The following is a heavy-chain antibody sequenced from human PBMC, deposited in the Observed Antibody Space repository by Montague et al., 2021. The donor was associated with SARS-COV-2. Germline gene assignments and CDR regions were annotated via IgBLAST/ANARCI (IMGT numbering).Heavy chain of an antibody. CDR1: GFTFDDYA. V-gene: IGHV3-9*01. D-gene: IGHD3-10*01. CDR2: ISWHSGSI. Sequence: SLKLSCAASGFTFDDYAMHWVRQAPGKGLEWVSGISWHSGSIGYADSVKGRFTISRDNAKNSLYLQMNGLRAEDTALYYCAKEDGSGSYYWGVFDYWGQGTLVTVSS. J-gene: IGHJ4*02. CDR3: AKEDGSGSYYWGVFDY.